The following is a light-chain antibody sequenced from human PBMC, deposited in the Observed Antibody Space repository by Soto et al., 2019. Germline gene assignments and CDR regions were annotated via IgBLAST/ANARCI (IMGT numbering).Light chain of an antibody. CDR2: LGS. V-gene: IGKV2-28*01. CDR1: QSLLHSNGYNY. J-gene: IGKJ3*01. CDR3: MQALQTRST. Sequence: DIVMTQSPLSLPVTPGEPASISCRSSQSLLHSNGYNYLDWYLQKPGQSPQLLIYLGSNRASGVPDRFSGSRSGTDFTLKISRVEAEDVGVYYCMQALQTRSTFGPGTKVDIK.